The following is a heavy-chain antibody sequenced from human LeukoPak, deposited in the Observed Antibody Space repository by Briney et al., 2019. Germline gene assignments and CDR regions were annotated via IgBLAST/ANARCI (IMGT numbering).Heavy chain of an antibody. Sequence: VASVKVSCKASGYTFTSYDINWVRQATGQGLEWMGWMNPNSGNTGYAQKFQGRVTMTRNTSISTAYMELSSLRSEDTAVCYCARGLAQWELLTIAYWGQGTLVTVSS. V-gene: IGHV1-8*01. J-gene: IGHJ4*02. CDR1: GYTFTSYD. D-gene: IGHD1-26*01. CDR3: ARGLAQWELLTIAY. CDR2: MNPNSGNT.